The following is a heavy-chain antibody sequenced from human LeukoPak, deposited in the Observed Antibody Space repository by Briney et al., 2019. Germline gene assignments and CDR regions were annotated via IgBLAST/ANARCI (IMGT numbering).Heavy chain of an antibody. CDR2: ISGSSGLT. CDR3: ARRGESTTYGDYRFDY. J-gene: IGHJ4*02. CDR1: GFTFSNHA. Sequence: GGSLRLSCAASGFTFSNHAMSWVRQAPGRGLEWVSAISGSSGLTYYADSVKGRFAISRDNSKNTLFLQMNSLRAEDTAVYYCARRGESTTYGDYRFDYWGQGTLVTVSS. V-gene: IGHV3-23*01. D-gene: IGHD4-17*01.